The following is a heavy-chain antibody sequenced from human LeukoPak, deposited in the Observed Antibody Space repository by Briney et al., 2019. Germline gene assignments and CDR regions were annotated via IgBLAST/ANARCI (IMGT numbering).Heavy chain of an antibody. J-gene: IGHJ4*02. CDR2: ISGSGGST. CDR1: GSTFSSYA. V-gene: IGHV3-23*01. CDR3: AKADDFWSGYSSNFDY. Sequence: GGSLRLSCAASGSTFSSYAMSWVRQAPGKGLEWVSAISGSGGSTYYADSVKGRFTISRDNSKNTLYLQMNSLRAEDTAVYYCAKADDFWSGYSSNFDYWGQGTLVTVSS. D-gene: IGHD3-3*01.